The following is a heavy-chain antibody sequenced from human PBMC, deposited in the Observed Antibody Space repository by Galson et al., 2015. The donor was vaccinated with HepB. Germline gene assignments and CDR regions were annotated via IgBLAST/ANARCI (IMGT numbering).Heavy chain of an antibody. CDR3: AKDAIRASLHMWYFHY. D-gene: IGHD2-15*01. Sequence: SLRLSCAASGFAFDNYAMTWVRQAPGKGLEWVSSITNTGSHTYYADSVRGRFTLSRDNSKNTVSLQMNSLTADDTAVYYRAKDAIRASLHMWYFHYWGPGTLVAVSS. CDR1: GFAFDNYA. CDR2: ITNTGSHT. J-gene: IGHJ4*02. V-gene: IGHV3-23*01.